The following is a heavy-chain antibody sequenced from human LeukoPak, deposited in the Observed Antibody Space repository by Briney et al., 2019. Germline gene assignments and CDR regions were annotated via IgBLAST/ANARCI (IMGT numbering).Heavy chain of an antibody. CDR3: ARGQLYCSGGSCYLDY. V-gene: IGHV4-61*02. Sequence: PSETLSLTCTVSGGSISSGSYYWSWIRQPAGKGLEWIGRIYTSGSTNYNPSLKSRVTISVDTSKNQFSLKLSSVTAADTAVYYCARGQLYCSGGSCYLDYWGQGTLVTVSS. CDR1: GGSISSGSYY. J-gene: IGHJ4*02. CDR2: IYTSGST. D-gene: IGHD2-15*01.